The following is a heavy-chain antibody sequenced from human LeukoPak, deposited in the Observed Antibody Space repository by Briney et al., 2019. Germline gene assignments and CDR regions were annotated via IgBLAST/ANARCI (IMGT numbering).Heavy chain of an antibody. CDR1: GGSTTTLRDD. J-gene: IGHJ4*02. CDR3: WRLLGAAESDYFDY. V-gene: IGHV4-39*02. D-gene: IGHD6-13*01. Sequence: PSETLSLTRPVAGGSTTTLRDDSSWIRQPPGKGLEWIGSIAYDGSSHYKSSLKSRVTISEDTTENHFFLRLRSGLTAEDAVDYYWRLLGAAESDYFDYWGQGTLVTVSS. CDR2: IAYDGSS.